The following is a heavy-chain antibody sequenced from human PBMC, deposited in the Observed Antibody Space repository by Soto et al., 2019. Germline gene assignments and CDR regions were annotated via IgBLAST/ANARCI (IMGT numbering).Heavy chain of an antibody. V-gene: IGHV3-53*01. CDR3: ASHRIISSGWYYFDY. CDR1: GFTVSNNY. Sequence: GGSLRPSCAASGFTVSNNYMSRLRQAPGKGLEWVSVIYSGGSTYYADSVKGRFTISRDNSKNTLYLQMNSLRAEDTAVYYCASHRIISSGWYYFDYWGQGTLVTAPQ. J-gene: IGHJ4*02. D-gene: IGHD6-19*01. CDR2: IYSGGST.